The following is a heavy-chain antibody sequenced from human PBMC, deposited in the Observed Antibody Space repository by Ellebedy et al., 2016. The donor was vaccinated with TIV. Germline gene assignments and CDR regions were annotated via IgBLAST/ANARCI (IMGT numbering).Heavy chain of an antibody. D-gene: IGHD6-19*01. CDR2: ISGYNGNT. V-gene: IGHV1-18*01. CDR3: AKDGRVPGNWFDP. CDR1: GHTFTSYG. Sequence: ASVKVSCKASGHTFTSYGISWVRQAPGQGLEWMGWISGYNGNTYYAQKFQDRVTMTTDTSTSTAYMELRSLKSDDTAVYYCAKDGRVPGNWFDPWGQGTLVSVSS. J-gene: IGHJ5*02.